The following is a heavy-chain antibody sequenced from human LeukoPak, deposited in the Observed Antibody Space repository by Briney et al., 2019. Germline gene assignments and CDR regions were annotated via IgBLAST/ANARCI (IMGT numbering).Heavy chain of an antibody. CDR2: IYHSGST. D-gene: IGHD2-2*01. CDR1: GGSISSSNW. CDR3: ARDSGVPAAKVGGFDP. Sequence: PSETLSLTCAVSGGSISSSNWWSWVRQPPGKGLEWIGEIYHSGSTNYNPSLKSRVTISVDKSKNQFSLKLSSVTAADTAVYYCARDSGVPAAKVGGFDPWGQGTLVTVSS. V-gene: IGHV4-4*02. J-gene: IGHJ5*02.